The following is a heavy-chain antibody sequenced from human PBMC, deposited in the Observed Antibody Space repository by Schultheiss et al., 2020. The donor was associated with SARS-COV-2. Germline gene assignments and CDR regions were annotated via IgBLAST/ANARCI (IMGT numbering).Heavy chain of an antibody. V-gene: IGHV3-30*04. CDR2: ISSHGTDK. J-gene: IGHJ6*02. CDR3: ARASRAQQLVNYGMDV. CDR1: GFTFTSYA. D-gene: IGHD6-13*01. Sequence: GGSLRLSCAASGFTFTSYALHWVRQAPGTGLEWVAVISSHGTDKYYADSVKGRFTISRDNSKNTLYLQMNSLRAEDTAVYYCARASRAQQLVNYGMDVWGQGTTVTVSS.